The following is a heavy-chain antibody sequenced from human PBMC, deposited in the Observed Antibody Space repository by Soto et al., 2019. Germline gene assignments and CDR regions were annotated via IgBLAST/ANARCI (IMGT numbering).Heavy chain of an antibody. V-gene: IGHV3-30-3*01. CDR3: ARMASFYCSGGSCYPTYGMDV. J-gene: IGHJ6*02. CDR1: GFTLSSYA. D-gene: IGHD2-15*01. CDR2: ISYDGSNN. Sequence: QVQLVESGGGVVQPGRSLRLSCAASGFTLSSYAMHWVRQAPGKGLEWVAVISYDGSNNYYADSVKGRFTISRDNSKNTLYLQMNSLRVEDTAVYYCARMASFYCSGGSCYPTYGMDVWGQGTTVTVSS.